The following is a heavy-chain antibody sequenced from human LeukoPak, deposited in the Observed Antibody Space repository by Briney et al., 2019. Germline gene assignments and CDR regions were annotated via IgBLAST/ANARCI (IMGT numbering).Heavy chain of an antibody. D-gene: IGHD3-10*01. CDR1: GYTFTSYD. Sequence: ASVKVSCKASGYTFTSYDINWVQQATGQGLEWMGWMNPNSGNTGYAQKFQGRVTMTRNTSISTAYMELSRLRSDDTAVYYCAREGSILDFDYWGQGTLVTVSS. V-gene: IGHV1-8*01. CDR2: MNPNSGNT. J-gene: IGHJ4*02. CDR3: AREGSILDFDY.